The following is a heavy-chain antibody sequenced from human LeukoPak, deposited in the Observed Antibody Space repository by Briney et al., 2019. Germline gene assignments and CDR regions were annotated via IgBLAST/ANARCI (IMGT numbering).Heavy chain of an antibody. V-gene: IGHV3-74*01. J-gene: IGHJ4*02. D-gene: IGHD6-19*01. CDR3: ATTPRDSSGWYDPVGY. Sequence: GGSLRLSCAASGFIFRSYWMHWVRQAPGKGLVWVSRINSDGSSTNYADSVKGRFTISRDNAKNTLYLQMNSLRAEDTAVYYCATTPRDSSGWYDPVGYWGQGTLVTVSS. CDR1: GFIFRSYW. CDR2: INSDGSST.